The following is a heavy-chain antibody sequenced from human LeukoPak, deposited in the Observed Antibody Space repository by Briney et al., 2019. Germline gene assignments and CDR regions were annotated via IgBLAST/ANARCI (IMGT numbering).Heavy chain of an antibody. CDR1: GGSISSGSYY. Sequence: PSETLSLTCTVSGGSISSGSYYWSWIRQPAGKGREWIVRIYTSGSTNYSPSLKSRVTISVDTSKNQFSLKLSSVTAADTAVYYCASEVYVDYGDYYYYGMDVWGQGTTVTVSS. CDR3: ASEVYVDYGDYYYYGMDV. CDR2: IYTSGST. D-gene: IGHD4-17*01. V-gene: IGHV4-61*02. J-gene: IGHJ6*02.